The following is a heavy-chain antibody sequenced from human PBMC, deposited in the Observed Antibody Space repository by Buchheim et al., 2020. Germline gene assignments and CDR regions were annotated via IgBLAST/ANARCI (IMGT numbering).Heavy chain of an antibody. J-gene: IGHJ6*02. CDR2: ISYDGSKK. CDR3: AKRGFRGTLYYYGMDV. D-gene: IGHD3-10*01. Sequence: QVQLVESGGGVVQPGRSLRLSCAASGFTFSSYGMHWVRQAPGKGLEWVAVISYDGSKKYYADSVKGRFTISRDNSKNTLYLQMNSLRAEDTAVYYCAKRGFRGTLYYYGMDVWGQGTT. V-gene: IGHV3-30*18. CDR1: GFTFSSYG.